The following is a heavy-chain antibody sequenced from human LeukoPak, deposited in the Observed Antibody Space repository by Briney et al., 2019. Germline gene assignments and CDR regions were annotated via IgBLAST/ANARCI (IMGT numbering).Heavy chain of an antibody. J-gene: IGHJ4*02. Sequence: GGSLRLSCAASGFTFGSYSMNWVRQAPGKGLEWVSYISSSSSTIYYADSVKGRFTISRDNAKNSLYLQMNSLRAEDTAVYYCARESYGDYGVFDYWGQGTLVTVSS. V-gene: IGHV3-48*04. CDR3: ARESYGDYGVFDY. CDR1: GFTFGSYS. CDR2: ISSSSSTI. D-gene: IGHD4-17*01.